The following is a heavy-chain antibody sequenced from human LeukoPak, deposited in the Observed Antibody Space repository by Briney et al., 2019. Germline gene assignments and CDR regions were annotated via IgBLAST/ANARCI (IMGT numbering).Heavy chain of an antibody. CDR2: ISYDGSNK. Sequence: GGSLRLSCAASGFTFSSYAMHWVRQAPGKGLEWVAVISYDGSNKYYADSVKGRFTISRDNSKNTLYLQMNSLRAEDTAVYYCARDPYCSGGSCYYFDYWGQGTLVTVSS. D-gene: IGHD2-15*01. CDR3: ARDPYCSGGSCYYFDY. V-gene: IGHV3-30*04. J-gene: IGHJ4*02. CDR1: GFTFSSYA.